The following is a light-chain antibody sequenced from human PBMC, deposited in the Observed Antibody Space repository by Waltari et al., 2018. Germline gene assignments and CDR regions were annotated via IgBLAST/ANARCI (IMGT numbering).Light chain of an antibody. CDR2: DVS. Sequence: QSALTQPASVSGSPGQSITISCTGTSSDVGGYNYFSWYQQHPGKAPKLMIYDVSNRPSGVFNRFSGSKSGNTASLTISGRQTEDEADYYCSSYTSSSTVVFGGGTKLTVL. CDR3: SSYTSSSTVV. J-gene: IGLJ2*01. CDR1: SSDVGGYNY. V-gene: IGLV2-14*03.